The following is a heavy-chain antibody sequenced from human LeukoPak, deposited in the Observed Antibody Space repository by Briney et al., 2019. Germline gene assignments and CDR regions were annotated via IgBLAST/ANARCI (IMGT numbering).Heavy chain of an antibody. V-gene: IGHV3-15*01. CDR3: TTKSATIYYFDY. D-gene: IGHD5-12*01. CDR2: IKSKTDGETT. Sequence: GGSLRLSCAASGFTFSNAWMSWVRQAPGKGLEWVGRIKSKTDGETTDYAAPVKGRFTISRDDSKNTLYLQMNSLKTEDTAVYYCTTKSATIYYFDYWGQGTLVTVSS. J-gene: IGHJ4*02. CDR1: GFTFSNAW.